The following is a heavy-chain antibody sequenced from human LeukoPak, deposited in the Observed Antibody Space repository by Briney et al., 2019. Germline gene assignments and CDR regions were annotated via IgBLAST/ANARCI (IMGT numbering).Heavy chain of an antibody. CDR3: AKGAFRDQVQGYYYMDV. CDR1: GFTFSSYW. CDR2: IKQDGSEK. V-gene: IGHV3-7*01. Sequence: GGSLRLSCAASGFTFSSYWMSWVRQAPGKGLEWVANIKQDGSEKYYVDSVKGRFIISRDNAKNSLYLQMNSLSGEDTAVYYCAKGAFRDQVQGYYYMDVWGKGTTVTVSS. D-gene: IGHD3-10*01. J-gene: IGHJ6*03.